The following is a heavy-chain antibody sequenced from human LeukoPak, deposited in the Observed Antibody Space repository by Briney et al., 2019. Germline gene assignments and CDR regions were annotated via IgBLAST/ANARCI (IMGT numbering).Heavy chain of an antibody. J-gene: IGHJ2*01. V-gene: IGHV4-4*07. CDR3: ARDSRTERPWYFDL. D-gene: IGHD3/OR15-3a*01. Sequence: PSETLSLTCTISGGPINGYFWSWIRQSAEKGLEWIGRMSSSGSTNYNPSLKSRVTMSVDTSKNQFSLDLSSVTAADTAVYYCARDSRTERPWYFDLWGRGTLVTVSS. CDR1: GGPINGYF. CDR2: MSSSGST.